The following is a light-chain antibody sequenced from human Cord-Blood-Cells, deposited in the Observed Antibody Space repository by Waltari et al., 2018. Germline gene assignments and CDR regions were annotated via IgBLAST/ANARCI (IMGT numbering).Light chain of an antibody. Sequence: DIQMTQSPSSVSASVGDRVTITCRASQGISSWLAWYQQKPGKAPKLLIYEVSSRFSGVPDRFSGSGSGTDFTLKISRVEAEDVGVYYCMQGIHLPFTFGPGTKVDIK. CDR3: MQGIHLPFT. J-gene: IGKJ3*01. CDR1: QGISSW. CDR2: EVS. V-gene: IGKV1D-12*01.